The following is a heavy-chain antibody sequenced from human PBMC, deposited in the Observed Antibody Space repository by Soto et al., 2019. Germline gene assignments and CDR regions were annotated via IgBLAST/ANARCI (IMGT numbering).Heavy chain of an antibody. D-gene: IGHD6-6*01. J-gene: IGHJ5*02. CDR3: ARGTKEYSSSHNWFDP. Sequence: PSETLSLTCTVSGGSISSYYWSWIRQPAGKGLEWIGRIYTSGSTNYNPSLKSRVTMSVDTSKNQFSLKLSSVTAADTAVYYCARGTKEYSSSHNWFDPWGQGTLVTVSS. CDR1: GGSISSYY. CDR2: IYTSGST. V-gene: IGHV4-4*07.